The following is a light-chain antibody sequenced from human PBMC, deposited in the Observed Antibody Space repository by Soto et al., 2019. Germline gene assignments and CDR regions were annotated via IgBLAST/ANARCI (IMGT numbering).Light chain of an antibody. CDR1: QSVRSN. Sequence: EIEMTQSPATMSVSPGETATLSCRASQSVRSNLAWYQQKPGQAPRLLIYGASTRATGVPARVSGSASGTEFTLTISSLQSEDFAVYSCHQYNTWPPTFGQGTKLEIK. J-gene: IGKJ1*01. CDR2: GAS. V-gene: IGKV3-15*01. CDR3: HQYNTWPPT.